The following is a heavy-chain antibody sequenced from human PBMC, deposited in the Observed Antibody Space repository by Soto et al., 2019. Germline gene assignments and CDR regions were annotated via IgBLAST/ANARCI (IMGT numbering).Heavy chain of an antibody. J-gene: IGHJ3*02. Sequence: ASVKVSCKASGYTFTSYAMHWVRQAPGQRLEWMGWINAGNGNTKYSQKLQGRVTMTTDTSTSTAYMELRSLRSDDTVVYYCARGAFVCNNGVCYTGGAFDIWGQGTMVTVSS. CDR2: INAGNGNT. V-gene: IGHV1-3*01. CDR1: GYTFTSYA. D-gene: IGHD2-8*01. CDR3: ARGAFVCNNGVCYTGGAFDI.